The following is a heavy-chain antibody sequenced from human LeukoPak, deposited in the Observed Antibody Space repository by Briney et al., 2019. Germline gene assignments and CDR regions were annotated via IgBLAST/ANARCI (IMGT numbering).Heavy chain of an antibody. V-gene: IGHV1-2*02. CDR3: ARGPHWDPHFDY. J-gene: IGHJ4*02. CDR1: GYSFTGYY. D-gene: IGHD7-27*01. Sequence: ASVKVSCKASGYSFTGYYIHWVRQAPGQGLEWMGWINPNSGGTYYAQKFQGRVTMTRDTSISTAYMELSRLRSDYTAVYYCARGPHWDPHFDYWGQGTLVTVSS. CDR2: INPNSGGT.